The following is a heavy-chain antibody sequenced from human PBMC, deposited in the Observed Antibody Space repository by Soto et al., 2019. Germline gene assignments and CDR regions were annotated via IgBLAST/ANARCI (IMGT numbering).Heavy chain of an antibody. CDR2: ISGSGGST. CDR3: AKKQVCSNYYYYMDV. CDR1: GFTFSSYA. V-gene: IGHV3-23*01. D-gene: IGHD2-15*01. Sequence: GGSLRLSCAASGFTFSSYAMSWVRQAPGKGLEWVSAISGSGGSTYYADSVKGRFTISRDNSKNTLYLQMNSLRAEDTAVYYCAKKQVCSNYYYYMDVWGKGTTVTVSS. J-gene: IGHJ6*03.